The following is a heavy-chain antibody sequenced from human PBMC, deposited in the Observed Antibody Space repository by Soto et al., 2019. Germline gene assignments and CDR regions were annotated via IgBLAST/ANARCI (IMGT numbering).Heavy chain of an antibody. V-gene: IGHV3-74*01. CDR1: VFTFSSYW. J-gene: IGHJ6*02. D-gene: IGHD6-13*01. Sequence: GSPRLSCAASVFTFSSYWMHWVRQAPGKGLLWVSRINSDGSSTSYADSVKGRFTISRDNAKNMPYLPMNSLRAEDTALYYCTRVLSSRWGYYGMDVWGQGTMVTVSS. CDR3: TRVLSSRWGYYGMDV. CDR2: INSDGSST.